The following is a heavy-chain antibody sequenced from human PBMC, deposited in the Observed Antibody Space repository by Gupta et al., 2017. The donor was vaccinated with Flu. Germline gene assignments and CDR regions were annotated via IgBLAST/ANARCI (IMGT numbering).Heavy chain of an antibody. J-gene: IGHJ3*02. CDR3: ARADSGAFDI. V-gene: IGHV3-21*01. CDR1: GFTFRSYS. CDR2: ISSSSSYI. D-gene: IGHD6-25*01. Sequence: EVQLVESGGGLVKPGGSLRLSCAASGFTFRSYSMNWVRQAPGKGLEWVSSISSSSSYIYYADSVKGRFTISRDNAKNSLYLQMNSLRAEDTAVYYCARADSGAFDIWGQGTMVTVSS.